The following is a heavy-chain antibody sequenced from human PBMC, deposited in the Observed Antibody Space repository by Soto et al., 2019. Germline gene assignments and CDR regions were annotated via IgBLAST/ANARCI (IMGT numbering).Heavy chain of an antibody. V-gene: IGHV3-21*01. D-gene: IGHD6-19*01. CDR2: ISSSSSYI. Sequence: GGSLKLSCAASGFTFSSYSMNWVRQAPGKGLEWVSSISSSSSYIYYADSVKGRFTISRDNAKNSLYLQMNSLRAEDTAVYYCARTLYSSGWYVHYGMDVWGQGTTVTVSS. CDR1: GFTFSSYS. CDR3: ARTLYSSGWYVHYGMDV. J-gene: IGHJ6*02.